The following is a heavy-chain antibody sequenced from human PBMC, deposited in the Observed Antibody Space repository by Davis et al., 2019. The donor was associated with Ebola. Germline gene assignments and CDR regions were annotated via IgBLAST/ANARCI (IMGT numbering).Heavy chain of an antibody. CDR2: IVVGSGNT. D-gene: IGHD5-18*01. Sequence: SVKVSCKASGLTFTSSAVQWVRQARGHRLEWIGWIVVGSGNTNYAQKFKERVTITRDMSTSTAYMELSSLRSEDTAVYYCAAWIQLWSLDWFDPWGQGTLVTVSS. V-gene: IGHV1-58*01. J-gene: IGHJ5*02. CDR3: AAWIQLWSLDWFDP. CDR1: GLTFTSSA.